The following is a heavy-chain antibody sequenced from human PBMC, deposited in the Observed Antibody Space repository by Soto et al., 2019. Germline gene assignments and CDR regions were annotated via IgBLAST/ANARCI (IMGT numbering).Heavy chain of an antibody. J-gene: IGHJ5*02. CDR2: IYYSGST. CDR3: AREGRSTTGFDP. D-gene: IGHD2-2*01. CDR1: GGSISSGDYY. Sequence: QVQLQESGPGLVKPSQTLSLTCTVSGGSISSGDYYWSWIRQPPGKGLEWIGYIYYSGSTYYNPSLTSRVTIAVDTSKNQFSLKLSSVTAADTAVYYCAREGRSTTGFDPWGQGTLVTVSS. V-gene: IGHV4-30-4*01.